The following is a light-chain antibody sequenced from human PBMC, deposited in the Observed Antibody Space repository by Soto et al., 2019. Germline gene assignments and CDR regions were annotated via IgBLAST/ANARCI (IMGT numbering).Light chain of an antibody. CDR3: QRYGSSPPT. CDR1: QSVYKNF. V-gene: IGKV3-20*01. CDR2: GAS. J-gene: IGKJ4*01. Sequence: EIVLTQSPGTLSLSPEERATLSCRASQSVYKNFLAWYQQKPGQAPRLLINGASNRATGIPDRFSGSGSGTDFSLTIDRLEPEDFAVYFCQRYGSSPPTFGGGTKVAIK.